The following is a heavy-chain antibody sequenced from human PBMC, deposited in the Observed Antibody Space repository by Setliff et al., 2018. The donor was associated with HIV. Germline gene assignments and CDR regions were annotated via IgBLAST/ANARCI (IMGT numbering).Heavy chain of an antibody. V-gene: IGHV4-31*03. D-gene: IGHD3-3*01. Sequence: SETLSLTCSVSGGSTTSGGYYWSWIRQHPGKGPEYIGYIYYSGSTYYNPSLKSRVTMSIDTSTQQFFLNVTSVTAADTAVYYCAGFSYNFWVYRFDHWGQGALVTVSS. J-gene: IGHJ4*02. CDR1: GGSTTSGGYY. CDR3: AGFSYNFWVYRFDH. CDR2: IYYSGST.